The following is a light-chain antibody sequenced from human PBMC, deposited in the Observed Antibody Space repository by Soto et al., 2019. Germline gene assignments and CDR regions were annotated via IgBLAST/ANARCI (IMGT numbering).Light chain of an antibody. V-gene: IGKV3-15*01. Sequence: EIVMTQSPATLSVSPGERATLSCRASQSVSSNLAWDQQKPGQAPRLLIYGASTRATGIPARFSGSGSGTEFTLTISSLQSEDFAVYYCQQYNNWPTLTVGGGTKVEIK. CDR3: QQYNNWPTLT. CDR2: GAS. CDR1: QSVSSN. J-gene: IGKJ4*01.